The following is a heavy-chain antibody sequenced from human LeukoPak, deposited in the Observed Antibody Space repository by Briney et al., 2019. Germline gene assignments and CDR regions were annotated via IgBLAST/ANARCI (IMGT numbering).Heavy chain of an antibody. V-gene: IGHV3-30*18. CDR1: GFTFSTYG. J-gene: IGHJ4*02. CDR3: VKESRKLWFGELGN. Sequence: GGSLRLSCAASGFTFSTYGMHWVRQAPGKGLEWVAVISYDESNTYYVDSVKGRFIISRDNSKNSLYLQMNSLRPEDSALYYCVKESRKLWFGELGNWGQGTLVTVSS. D-gene: IGHD3-10*01. CDR2: ISYDESNT.